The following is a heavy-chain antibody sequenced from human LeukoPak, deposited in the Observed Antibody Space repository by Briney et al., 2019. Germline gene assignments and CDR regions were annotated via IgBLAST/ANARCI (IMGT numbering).Heavy chain of an antibody. J-gene: IGHJ4*02. CDR1: RGSLSGHY. D-gene: IGHD6-19*01. Sequence: SDTLSLTCTVSRGSLSGHYWDWLRQPPGKGLEWIGYIYASGSANYNTFLKSRVTISLDTSKNHVSLRLTSVTAEDTAVYYCAREAPGGSGWTYFDYWGRGSLVTVSS. CDR2: IYASGSA. CDR3: AREAPGGSGWTYFDY. V-gene: IGHV4-59*11.